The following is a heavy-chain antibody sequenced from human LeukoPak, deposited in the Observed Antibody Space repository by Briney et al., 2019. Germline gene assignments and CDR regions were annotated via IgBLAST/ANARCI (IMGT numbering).Heavy chain of an antibody. J-gene: IGHJ3*02. CDR2: ISSGSGDK. CDR1: GFTFSIYS. CDR3: AKGLAATLDDAFDI. Sequence: PGGSLRLSCAASGFTFSIYSMNWVRQAPGKGLEWVSRISSGSGDKHYADSVKGRFTISRDNAKNSLYLQMNSLRAEDTALYYCAKGLAATLDDAFDIWGQGTMVTVSS. V-gene: IGHV3-21*04. D-gene: IGHD6-13*01.